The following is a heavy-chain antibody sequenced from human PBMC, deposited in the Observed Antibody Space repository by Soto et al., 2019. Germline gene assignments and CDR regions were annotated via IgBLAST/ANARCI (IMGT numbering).Heavy chain of an antibody. CDR2: ISGSGGST. CDR3: AKDYDFWSGYLTNYFDY. J-gene: IGHJ4*02. Sequence: GGSLRLSCAASGFTFSSYAMSWVRQAPGKGLEWVSAISGSGGSTYYADSVKGRFTISRDNSKNTLYLQMNSLRAEDTAVYYCAKDYDFWSGYLTNYFDYLGQGTLVTGSS. CDR1: GFTFSSYA. V-gene: IGHV3-23*01. D-gene: IGHD3-3*01.